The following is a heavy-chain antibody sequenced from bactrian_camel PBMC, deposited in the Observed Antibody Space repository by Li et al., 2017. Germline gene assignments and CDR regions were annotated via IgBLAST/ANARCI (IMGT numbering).Heavy chain of an antibody. CDR2: IDTDGST. CDR1: GYTYNHYC. J-gene: IGHJ4*01. Sequence: HVQLVESGGGLVQPGGSLRLSCAASGYTYNHYCMGWFRLAPAKAREGVAIIDTDGSTFYADSVTGRFTISQDNAKNTLYLQMNSLKPEDTAMYYCAAGIGGYIRDWQWLSSPSNFQYWGQGTQVTVS. CDR3: AAGIGGYIRDWQWLSSPSNFQY. D-gene: IGHD1*01. V-gene: IGHV3S1*01.